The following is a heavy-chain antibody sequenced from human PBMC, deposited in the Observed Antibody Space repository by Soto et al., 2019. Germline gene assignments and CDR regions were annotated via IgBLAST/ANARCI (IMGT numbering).Heavy chain of an antibody. CDR3: PRDSDEYSSPFDL. CDR2: IWYDGSNK. J-gene: IGHJ2*01. Sequence: QVQLVESGGGVVQPGRSLRLSCAASGFTFSSYGMHWVRQAPGKGLEWVAVIWYDGSNKYYADSVKGRFTISRDNYKNTLYLQMNSLRAEDTAVYYCPRDSDEYSSPFDLWGRGTLVTVSS. CDR1: GFTFSSYG. V-gene: IGHV3-33*01. D-gene: IGHD6-6*01.